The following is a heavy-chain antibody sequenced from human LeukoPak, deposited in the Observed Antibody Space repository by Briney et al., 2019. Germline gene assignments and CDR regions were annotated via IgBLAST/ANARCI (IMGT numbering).Heavy chain of an antibody. CDR1: GGSISSGGYS. J-gene: IGHJ4*02. Sequence: SETLSLTCAVSGGSISSGGYSWSWIRQPPGKGLEWIGYIYHSGSTYYNPSLKSRVTISVDRSKNQFSLKLSSVTAADTAVYYCARGAPTVTTLSYRGQGTLVTVSS. D-gene: IGHD4-17*01. CDR2: IYHSGST. V-gene: IGHV4-30-2*01. CDR3: ARGAPTVTTLSY.